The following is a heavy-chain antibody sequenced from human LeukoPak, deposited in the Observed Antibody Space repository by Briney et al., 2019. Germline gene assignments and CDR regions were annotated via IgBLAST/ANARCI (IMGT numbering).Heavy chain of an antibody. Sequence: PSETLSLTCTVSGGSISSGGYYWNWIRQHPGKGLEWIGYIYYSGSTYYNPSLKSRVTVSADTSKNQFSLKLSSVTAADTAVYYCPRSDPNIDYWGQGVLVTVSS. CDR1: GGSISSGGYY. J-gene: IGHJ4*02. V-gene: IGHV4-31*03. CDR3: PRSDPNIDY. CDR2: IYYSGST.